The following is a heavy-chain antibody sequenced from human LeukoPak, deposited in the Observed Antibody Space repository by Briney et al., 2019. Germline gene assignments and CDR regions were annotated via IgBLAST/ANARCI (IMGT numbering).Heavy chain of an antibody. V-gene: IGHV4-39*07. CDR2: IYYSGST. CDR3: ARVWWWGNEVAATSLGYYFDY. D-gene: IGHD2-15*01. CDR1: GGSISSSSYY. J-gene: IGHJ4*02. Sequence: PSETLSLTCTDSGGSISSSSYYWGWIRQPPGKGLEWIGSIYYSGSTNYNPSLKSRVTISVDTSKNQFSLKLSSVTAADTAVYYCARVWWWGNEVAATSLGYYFDYWGQGTLVTVSS.